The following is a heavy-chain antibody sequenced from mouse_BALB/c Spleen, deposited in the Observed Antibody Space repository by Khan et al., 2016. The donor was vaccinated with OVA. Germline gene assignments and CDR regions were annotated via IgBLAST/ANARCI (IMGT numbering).Heavy chain of an antibody. CDR1: GLTFSTYA. J-gene: IGHJ3*01. D-gene: IGHD2-1*01. Sequence: EVELVESGGGLVKPGGSLKLSCAASGLTFSTYAMSWVRQTPEKRLEWVATISSDGDYTYYPDNVTGRFTISRDNAKNTLYLQMSSLRSEDTAMYYCARSAYGNFAYWGQGTLVTVSA. CDR2: ISSDGDYT. V-gene: IGHV5-9-3*01. CDR3: ARSAYGNFAY.